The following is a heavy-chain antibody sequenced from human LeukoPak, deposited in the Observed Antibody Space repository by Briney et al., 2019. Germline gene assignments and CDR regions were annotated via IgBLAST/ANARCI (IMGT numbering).Heavy chain of an antibody. J-gene: IGHJ4*02. D-gene: IGHD3-10*01. Sequence: PGGSLRLSCAASGFRFSNYGMNWVRQAPGKGLEWVSGISPSGDITYYADSVKGRFTISRDNSKNTLYLEVISLTAEDTAVYYCAKDDAWLRFGEWSQGTLVTVSS. CDR2: ISPSGDIT. V-gene: IGHV3-23*01. CDR1: GFRFSNYG. CDR3: AKDDAWLRFGE.